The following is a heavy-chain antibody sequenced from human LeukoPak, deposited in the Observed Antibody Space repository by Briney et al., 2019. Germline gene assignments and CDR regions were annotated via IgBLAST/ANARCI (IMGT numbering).Heavy chain of an antibody. CDR1: GGSISSGDYY. CDR2: IYYICST. D-gene: IGHD1-26*01. Sequence: PSXTLSLTCTVSGGSISSGDYYWSWIRQPQGKGLEWIVYIYYICSTYYHPSLKSPVTISVDTSKNQFSLKLSSVTAADTAVYYCAREGGSYYEGSAFDIWGQGTMVTVSS. CDR3: AREGGSYYEGSAFDI. V-gene: IGHV4-30-4*08. J-gene: IGHJ3*02.